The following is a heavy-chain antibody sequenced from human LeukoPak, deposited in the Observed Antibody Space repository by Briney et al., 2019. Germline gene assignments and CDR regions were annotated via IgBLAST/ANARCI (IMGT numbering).Heavy chain of an antibody. CDR3: ARGLFRTGYRPHWFVP. CDR1: GGSFSGYY. J-gene: IGHJ5*02. D-gene: IGHD3-9*01. V-gene: IGHV4-34*01. CDR2: INHSGST. Sequence: SETLSLTCAVYGGSFSGYYWSWIRQPPGKGLEWIGEINHSGSTNYNPSLKSRVTISVDTSKDQFYLKLSSATAADTAVYYCARGLFRTGYRPHWFVPWGQGTLVTVSS.